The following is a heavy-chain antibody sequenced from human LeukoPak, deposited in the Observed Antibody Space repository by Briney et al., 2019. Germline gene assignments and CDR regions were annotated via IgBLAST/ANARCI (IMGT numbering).Heavy chain of an antibody. D-gene: IGHD2-21*01. CDR2: INHSGST. V-gene: IGHV4-34*01. J-gene: IGHJ4*02. Sequence: SETLSLTCAVYGGSFSGYYWSWIRQPPGKGLEWIGEINHSGSTNYNPSLSGRVAISLDKSRNHFTLMVTAVTAADTAFYYCARKGPEHLPTYFDHWGRGILVTVSS. CDR1: GGSFSGYY. CDR3: ARKGPEHLPTYFDH.